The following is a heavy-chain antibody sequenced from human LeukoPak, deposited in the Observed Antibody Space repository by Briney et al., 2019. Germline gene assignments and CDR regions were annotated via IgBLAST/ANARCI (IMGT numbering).Heavy chain of an antibody. CDR2: IVPIFGTA. CDR1: GGTFSSYA. CDR3: ARGLEAAADSYYYMDV. D-gene: IGHD6-13*01. V-gene: IGHV1-69*05. Sequence: ASVKVSCKASGGTFSSYAVSWVRQAPGQGLEWMGGIVPIFGTANYAQNFQGRVTTTTDESTNTAYMELNSLRSEDTAVYYCARGLEAAADSYYYMDVWGKGTTVTVSS. J-gene: IGHJ6*03.